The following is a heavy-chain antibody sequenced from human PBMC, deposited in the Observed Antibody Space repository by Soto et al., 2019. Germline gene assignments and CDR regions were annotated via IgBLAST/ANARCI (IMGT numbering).Heavy chain of an antibody. Sequence: ASVKVSCKASGYTFTGYYMHWVRQAPGQGLEWMGWINPNSGGTNYAQKFQGRVTMTRDTSISTAYMELSSLRPEDTAVYYCARGVLITMTYDYWGQGTLVTVSS. V-gene: IGHV1-2*02. D-gene: IGHD3-22*01. CDR3: ARGVLITMTYDY. CDR1: GYTFTGYY. CDR2: INPNSGGT. J-gene: IGHJ4*02.